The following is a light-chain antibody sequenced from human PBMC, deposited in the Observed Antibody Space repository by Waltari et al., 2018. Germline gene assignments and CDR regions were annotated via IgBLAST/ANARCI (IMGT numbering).Light chain of an antibody. CDR1: QSINNC. V-gene: IGKV1-5*03. CDR3: QPLYGNPWT. J-gene: IGKJ1*01. Sequence: DIQMTQSPSTLSESVGDRVTIPSRASQSINNCLAWIQLKPGKAPKLLIYKAANLESGVPSRFSGSASGTEFTLTISSLQPDDFASYYCQPLYGNPWTFGQGTKVEI. CDR2: KAA.